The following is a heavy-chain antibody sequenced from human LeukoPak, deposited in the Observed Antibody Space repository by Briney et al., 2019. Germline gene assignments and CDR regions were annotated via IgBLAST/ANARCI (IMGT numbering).Heavy chain of an antibody. CDR1: GGSFCGYY. CDR2: INHSKST. D-gene: IGHD3-10*01. CDR3: ARGRPPYAAITMVRGVQVAVYFDY. J-gene: IGHJ4*02. Sequence: PSETLSLTCAVYGGSFCGYYWSWIRQPPGKGLEWIGGINHSKSTNYNPSLKSRVTISVDTSKNAFSQMRSLVTAADTAVYYCARGRPPYAAITMVRGVQVAVYFDYWGQGTLVTVSS. V-gene: IGHV4-34*01.